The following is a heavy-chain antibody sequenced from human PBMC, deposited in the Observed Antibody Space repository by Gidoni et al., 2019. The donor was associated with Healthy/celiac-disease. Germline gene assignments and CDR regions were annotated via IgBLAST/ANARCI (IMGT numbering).Heavy chain of an antibody. CDR3: ARGPVGIAAAGGAFDI. V-gene: IGHV4-59*01. D-gene: IGHD6-13*01. J-gene: IGHJ3*02. CDR2: IYYSGST. CDR1: GGSISSYY. Sequence: QVQLQESGPGLVKPSETLSLTCTVSGGSISSYYWSWIRQPPGKGLEGFVYIYYSGSTNYNPSLKSRVTISVDTSKNQFSLKLSSVTAADTAVYYCARGPVGIAAAGGAFDIWGQGTMVTVSS.